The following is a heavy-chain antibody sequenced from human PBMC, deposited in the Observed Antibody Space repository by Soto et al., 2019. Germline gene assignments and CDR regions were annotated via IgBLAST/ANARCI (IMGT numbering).Heavy chain of an antibody. CDR3: ARSYYYDSSGYYPAEYFQH. D-gene: IGHD3-22*01. J-gene: IGHJ1*01. Sequence: GGSLRLSCAASGLTFSSYAMHWVRQAPGKGLEWVAVISYDGSNKYYADPVKGRFTISRDNAKNSLYLQMNSLRAEDTAVYYCARSYYYDSSGYYPAEYFQHWGQGTLVTVSS. V-gene: IGHV3-30-3*01. CDR2: ISYDGSNK. CDR1: GLTFSSYA.